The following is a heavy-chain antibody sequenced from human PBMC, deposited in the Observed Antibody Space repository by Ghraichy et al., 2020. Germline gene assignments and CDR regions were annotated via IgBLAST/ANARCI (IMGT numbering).Heavy chain of an antibody. Sequence: GGSLRLSCADSGFTFSNYAMTWVRQAPGKGLEWVSTISKSGDGTNYADSVRGRFTISRDNSKNTLYLQMNSLRAEDTALYYCAKWRDSRGSIYDCWGQGTLVTVSS. CDR1: GFTFSNYA. V-gene: IGHV3-23*01. J-gene: IGHJ4*02. CDR2: ISKSGDGT. D-gene: IGHD3-22*01. CDR3: AKWRDSRGSIYDC.